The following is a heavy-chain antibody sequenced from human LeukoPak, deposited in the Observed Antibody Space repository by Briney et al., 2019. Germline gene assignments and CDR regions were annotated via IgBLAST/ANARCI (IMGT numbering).Heavy chain of an antibody. CDR1: GYTFTSYG. CDR3: ARRLGYCSSTSCSSFDY. CDR2: ISAYNGNT. J-gene: IGHJ4*02. D-gene: IGHD2-2*01. Sequence: ASVKVSCKASGYTFTSYGISWVRQAPGQGLEWMGWISAYNGNTNYAQKLQGRVTMTTDTSMSTAYMELRRLRSEDTAVYYCARRLGYCSSTSCSSFDYWGQGTLVTVSS. V-gene: IGHV1-18*01.